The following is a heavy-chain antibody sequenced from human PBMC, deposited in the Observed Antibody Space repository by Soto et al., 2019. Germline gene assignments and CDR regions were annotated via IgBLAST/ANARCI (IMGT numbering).Heavy chain of an antibody. CDR1: GGTFTSYL. D-gene: IGHD2-2*01. CDR3: ARGLDQPPVGLYFDT. Sequence: QVQLVQSGAEVKNPGSSVKVSCKTSGGTFTSYLIDWVRQAPGQGLEWMGGIIPAFGTAKYAQKFQGRVTITAAKSTTTAYMELRTLTSEDTAVYYCARGLDQPPVGLYFDTWGQGTLVTVSS. CDR2: IIPAFGTA. J-gene: IGHJ4*02. V-gene: IGHV1-69*06.